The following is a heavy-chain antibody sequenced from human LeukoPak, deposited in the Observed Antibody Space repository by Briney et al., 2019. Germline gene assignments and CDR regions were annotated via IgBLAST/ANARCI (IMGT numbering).Heavy chain of an antibody. J-gene: IGHJ6*03. Sequence: GGSLRLSCAASGFTFSSYSMNWVRQAPGKGLYWVSYISSSSSSIYYADSVKGRFTISRDNAKNSLYLQMNSLRAEDTAVYYCARGLAAAGDNYMDVWGKGTTVTISS. CDR1: GFTFSSYS. CDR3: ARGLAAAGDNYMDV. V-gene: IGHV3-48*01. CDR2: ISSSSSSI. D-gene: IGHD6-13*01.